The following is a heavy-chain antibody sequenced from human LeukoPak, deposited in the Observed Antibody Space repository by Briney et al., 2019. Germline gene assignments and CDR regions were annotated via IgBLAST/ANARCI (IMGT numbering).Heavy chain of an antibody. Sequence: PGTSLRLSCTAPGFTFSSYAIHWIRQAPGKGLEWVALVWHDGSNRYYSEAVKGRFTISRDNSKNTVYLQMNSLRAEDTAVYYCAREVVIDYYFDYWGQGTLVTVSS. CDR3: AREVVIDYYFDY. CDR1: GFTFSSYA. J-gene: IGHJ4*02. CDR2: VWHDGSNR. D-gene: IGHD3-22*01. V-gene: IGHV3-33*01.